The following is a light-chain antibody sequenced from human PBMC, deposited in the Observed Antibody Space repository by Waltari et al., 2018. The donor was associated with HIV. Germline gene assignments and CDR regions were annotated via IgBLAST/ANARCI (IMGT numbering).Light chain of an antibody. CDR3: SSYATGSTRM. Sequence: QSALTQPASVSGSPGQSITISCSGTNNDVGGYNYVSWYQQHPGTAPKLIIYEVTNRPSGVSYRFSGSKSGNTASLTISGLQAEDEADYYCSSYATGSTRMFGGGTKLTVL. CDR2: EVT. J-gene: IGLJ3*02. CDR1: NNDVGGYNY. V-gene: IGLV2-14*01.